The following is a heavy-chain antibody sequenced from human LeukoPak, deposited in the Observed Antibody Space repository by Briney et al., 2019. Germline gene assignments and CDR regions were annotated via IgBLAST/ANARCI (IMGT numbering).Heavy chain of an antibody. Sequence: ETLSLTCAVSGGSISSSNWWSWVRQAPGQGLEWVSVIYSGGTTNYADSVKGRFTISRDNSKNTLFLQMNSLRAEDTAVYYCARGGYSSSWYHFDYWGQGTLVTVSS. CDR1: GGSISSSNW. V-gene: IGHV3-53*01. J-gene: IGHJ4*02. CDR2: IYSGGTT. D-gene: IGHD6-13*01. CDR3: ARGGYSSSWYHFDY.